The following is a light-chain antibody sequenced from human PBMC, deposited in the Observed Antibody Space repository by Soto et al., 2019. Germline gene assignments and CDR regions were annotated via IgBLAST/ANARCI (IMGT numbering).Light chain of an antibody. CDR1: SSDVGGYDF. J-gene: IGLJ2*01. Sequence: QSALTQPPSASGSPGQSVTISCTGTSSDVGGYDFVSWYQQHPGKAPKLVIYEVTRRPSGVPDRFSGSKSGNTASLTVSGLQAEDEAVDYCSSYAGSTIFGGGTKLTVL. CDR3: SSYAGSTI. CDR2: EVT. V-gene: IGLV2-8*01.